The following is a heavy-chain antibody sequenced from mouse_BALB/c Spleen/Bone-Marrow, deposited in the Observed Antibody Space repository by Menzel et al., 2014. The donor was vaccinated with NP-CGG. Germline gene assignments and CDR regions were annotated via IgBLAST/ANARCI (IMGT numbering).Heavy chain of an antibody. V-gene: IGHV14-3*02. D-gene: IGHD1-1*01. CDR3: AYGSSYDYVDY. Sequence: EVQLQESGAELVKPGASVKLSCTASGFNIKDTYMHWVKQRPEQGLEWIGRIDPANGNTKYDSKFQGKATITADTSSNTAYLQLSSLTSEDTAVYYCAYGSSYDYVDYWGQGTTLTVSS. CDR2: IDPANGNT. CDR1: GFNIKDTY. J-gene: IGHJ2*01.